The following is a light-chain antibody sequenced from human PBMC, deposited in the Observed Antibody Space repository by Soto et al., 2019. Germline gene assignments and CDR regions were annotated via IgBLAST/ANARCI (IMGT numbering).Light chain of an antibody. V-gene: IGKV3-20*01. Sequence: EVVLPQSPGTLSLSPGEGATLSCRASQIVTGDYLAWYQQKPGQAPRLLMYDASTRATGIPDRFSGSGSGTDFTLIISRLEPEDFAVYYCKRYGDSLLTVGQGTKVDIK. J-gene: IGKJ1*01. CDR3: KRYGDSLLT. CDR1: QIVTGDY. CDR2: DAS.